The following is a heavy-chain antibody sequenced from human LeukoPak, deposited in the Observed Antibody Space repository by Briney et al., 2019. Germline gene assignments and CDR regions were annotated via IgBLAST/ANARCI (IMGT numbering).Heavy chain of an antibody. V-gene: IGHV4-59*01. CDR2: IYYSGST. J-gene: IGHJ4*02. Sequence: PSETLSLTCTVSGGSIRSYYWSWIRQPPGKGLEWIGYIYYSGSTNHNPSLKSRVTISVDTSKNQFSLKLSSVTAADTAVYYCARAPPGYGIGYFDYWGQGTLVTVSS. D-gene: IGHD1-1*01. CDR3: ARAPPGYGIGYFDY. CDR1: GGSIRSYY.